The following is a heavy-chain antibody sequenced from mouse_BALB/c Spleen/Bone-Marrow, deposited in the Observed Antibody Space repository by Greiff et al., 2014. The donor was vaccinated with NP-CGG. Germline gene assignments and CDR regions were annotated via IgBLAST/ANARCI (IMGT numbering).Heavy chain of an antibody. Sequence: EVKLMESGAELVKPGASVKLSCTASGFNIKDTYMHWVKQRPEQGREWIGRIDPANGNTKYDPKFQGKATITADTSSNTAYLQLSSLTSEDTAVYYCARYYYGSSYFDYWGQGTTLTVSS. J-gene: IGHJ2*01. D-gene: IGHD1-1*01. CDR3: ARYYYGSSYFDY. V-gene: IGHV14-3*02. CDR2: IDPANGNT. CDR1: GFNIKDTY.